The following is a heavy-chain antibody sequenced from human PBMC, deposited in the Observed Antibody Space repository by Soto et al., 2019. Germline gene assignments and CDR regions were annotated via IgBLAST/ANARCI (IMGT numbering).Heavy chain of an antibody. CDR2: YGGSGGSR. J-gene: IGHJ6*03. V-gene: IGHV3-23*01. Sequence: DVQLLESGGGLVQWGGSLRLSCVTSGFTFSTYGVTWVRQAPGKGLEWVSYGGSGGSRYYAESVKGRFTISRDNSKNTLSLEMNSLRAEDTATYYCVKFRGRAYPYYYMDVWGKGTTVTVSS. CDR1: GFTFSTYG. D-gene: IGHD3-10*01. CDR3: VKFRGRAYPYYYMDV.